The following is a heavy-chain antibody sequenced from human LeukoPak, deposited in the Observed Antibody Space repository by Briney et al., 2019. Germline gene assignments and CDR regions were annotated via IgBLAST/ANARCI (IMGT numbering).Heavy chain of an antibody. Sequence: GGSLRLSCAASGFTFSNYGMHWVRQAPGKGLEWVVVISHDGSNNNYADSVKGRFTISRDNSKNTLYLQMNSLRAEDTAVYYCAKMSIAVAGTYYYYYGMDVWGQGTTVTVSS. CDR1: GFTFSNYG. CDR3: AKMSIAVAGTYYYYYGMDV. D-gene: IGHD6-19*01. J-gene: IGHJ6*02. V-gene: IGHV3-30*18. CDR2: ISHDGSNN.